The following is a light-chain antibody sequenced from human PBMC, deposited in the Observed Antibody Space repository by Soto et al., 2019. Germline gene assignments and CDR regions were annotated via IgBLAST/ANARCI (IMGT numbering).Light chain of an antibody. CDR1: QDISGW. V-gene: IGKV1-12*01. CDR2: AAS. Sequence: DIQMTQSPSSVSASVGDRVTITGRASQDISGWLAWYQQKPGRAPKLLIYAASSLQSGVPTRFAGNGSGTSFTLTITSLQPEDSATYYCLQADTFPITFRQGTRLEI. CDR3: LQADTFPIT. J-gene: IGKJ5*01.